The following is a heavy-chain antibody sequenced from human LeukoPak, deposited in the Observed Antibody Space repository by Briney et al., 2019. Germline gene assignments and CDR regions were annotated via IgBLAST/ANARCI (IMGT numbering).Heavy chain of an antibody. CDR3: ARPCELGTDAFDI. CDR2: ISSNGSTR. CDR1: FNCNDYR. D-gene: IGHD1-1*01. V-gene: IGHV3-11*01. J-gene: IGHJ3*02. Sequence: FNCNDYRLRWIPHAQRKELKWVSYISSNGSTRSDAEAVKGRFTISRDNAKNSRYLQMNSLRAEDTAVYYCARPCELGTDAFDIWGQGTMVTVSS.